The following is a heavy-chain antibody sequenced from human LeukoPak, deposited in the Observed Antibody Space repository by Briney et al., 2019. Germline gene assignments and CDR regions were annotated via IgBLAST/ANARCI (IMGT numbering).Heavy chain of an antibody. CDR2: INPSGSST. CDR1: GYTFTSYY. V-gene: IGHV1-46*01. D-gene: IGHD2-15*01. J-gene: IGHJ4*02. Sequence: ASVKVSCKASGYTFTSYYMHWVRQAPGQGLEWMGVINPSGSSTSYAQKFQGRVTMTSDMSTSTVYMELSSLRSEDTAVYYCARESGGFWGQGTPVTVSS. CDR3: ARESGGF.